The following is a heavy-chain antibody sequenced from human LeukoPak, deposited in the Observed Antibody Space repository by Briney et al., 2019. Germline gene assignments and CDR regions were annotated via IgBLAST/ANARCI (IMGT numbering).Heavy chain of an antibody. CDR3: AKREGATAYFDY. V-gene: IGHV3-30*02. J-gene: IGHJ4*02. CDR2: IRYDGSYK. Sequence: GGSLRLSCAASGFTFSDFAMHWVRQAPGKGLEWVGFIRYDGSYKYYADSVKGRFTISRDNSKNTLYVQMNSLRGEDTAVYYCAKREGATAYFDYWGQGTLVTVSS. CDR1: GFTFSDFA. D-gene: IGHD1-26*01.